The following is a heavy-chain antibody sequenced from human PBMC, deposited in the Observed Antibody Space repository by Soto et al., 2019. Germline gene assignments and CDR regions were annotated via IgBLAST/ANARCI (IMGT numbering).Heavy chain of an antibody. D-gene: IGHD6-6*01. Sequence: LSQTLSLTCAISGDSVSSNSAAWNWIRQSPSRGLEWLGRTYYRSKWYNDYAVSVKSRITINPDTSKNQFSLQLNSVTPEDTAVYYCARDQLGAARPKNNWFDPWGQGTLVTVSS. CDR2: TYYRSKWYN. CDR3: ARDQLGAARPKNNWFDP. V-gene: IGHV6-1*01. CDR1: GDSVSSNSAA. J-gene: IGHJ5*02.